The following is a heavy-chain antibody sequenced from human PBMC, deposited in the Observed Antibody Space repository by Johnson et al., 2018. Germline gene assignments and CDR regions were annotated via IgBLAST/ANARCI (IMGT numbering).Heavy chain of an antibody. CDR2: ISSSSRYI. D-gene: IGHD3-22*01. Sequence: VQLVQSGGGLVKPGGSLRLSCAASGFTFSSYSMNWGRQAPGKGLEWVSSISSSSRYIYYADSVKGRFTISRDNAKNSLYLQMNSLRAEDTAVYYCARDNLYDYDSSAYYFGGYFQHWGQGTLVTVSS. J-gene: IGHJ1*01. CDR1: GFTFSSYS. V-gene: IGHV3-21*01. CDR3: ARDNLYDYDSSAYYFGGYFQH.